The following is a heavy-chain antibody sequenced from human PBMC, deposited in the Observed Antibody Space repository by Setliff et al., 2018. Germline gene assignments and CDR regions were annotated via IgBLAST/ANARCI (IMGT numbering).Heavy chain of an antibody. J-gene: IGHJ6*03. V-gene: IGHV1-2*02. Sequence: ASVKVSCKTSGYTFTGYFIHWVRQAPRQGLEWLGWINPKSGVTSYAQSFQGRIAMTRDTSINTVYMELNSLTSDDAAVYFCAREGGLQGATSYYYFFNYINVWGKGTKVTVSS. CDR1: GYTFTGYF. D-gene: IGHD1-26*01. CDR3: AREGGLQGATSYYYFFNYINV. CDR2: INPKSGVT.